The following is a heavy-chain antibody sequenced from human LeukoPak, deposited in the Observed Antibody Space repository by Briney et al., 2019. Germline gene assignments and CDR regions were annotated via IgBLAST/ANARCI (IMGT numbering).Heavy chain of an antibody. J-gene: IGHJ5*02. V-gene: IGHV1-2*02. Sequence: RASVKVSCKASGYTFTGYYMHWVRQAPGQGLEWMGWINPNSGGTNYAQTFQGRATMTRDPSISTSYMELSRLTSDDTAVYYCARGIGSGSYGRFDPWGQGTLVTVSS. CDR2: INPNSGGT. CDR1: GYTFTGYY. CDR3: ARGIGSGSYGRFDP. D-gene: IGHD3-10*01.